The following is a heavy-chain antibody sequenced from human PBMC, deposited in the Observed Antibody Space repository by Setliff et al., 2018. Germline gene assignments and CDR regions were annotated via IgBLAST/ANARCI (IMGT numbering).Heavy chain of an antibody. J-gene: IGHJ3*02. CDR1: GYSISSGYY. V-gene: IGHV4-38-2*02. D-gene: IGHD3-16*02. CDR3: ARDLYDYVWGTYRYHDAFDI. CDR2: IYYRGST. Sequence: PSETLSLTCSVSGYSISSGYYRGWIRQPPGKGLEWIGSIYYRGSTYYNPSLKSRVTISIDTSKNQFSLKLSSVTAADTAVYYCARDLYDYVWGTYRYHDAFDIWGQGTMVTVSS.